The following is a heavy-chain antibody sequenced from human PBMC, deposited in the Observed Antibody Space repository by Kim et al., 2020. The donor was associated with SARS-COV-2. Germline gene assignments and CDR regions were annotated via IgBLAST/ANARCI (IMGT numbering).Heavy chain of an antibody. V-gene: IGHV3-30*04. J-gene: IGHJ6*02. CDR2: ISYDGRNK. CDR1: GFTFSSYA. Sequence: GGSLRLSCAASGFTFSSYAMHWVRQAPGKGLEWVAVISYDGRNKYYADSVKGRFTISRDNSKNTLYLQMNSLRAEDTAVYYCARDRSRYGMDVWGQGTTVTVSS. D-gene: IGHD2-2*01. CDR3: ARDRSRYGMDV.